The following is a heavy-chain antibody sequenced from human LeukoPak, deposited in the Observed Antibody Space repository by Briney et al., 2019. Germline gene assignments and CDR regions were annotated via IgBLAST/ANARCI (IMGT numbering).Heavy chain of an antibody. J-gene: IGHJ6*02. CDR1: GYTFTSYY. V-gene: IGHV1-46*01. CDR2: INPSGGST. CDR3: ARDRRVNSSGWPLDYYYGMDV. Sequence: ASVKVSCKASGYTFTSYYMHWVRQAPGQGLEWMGIINPSGGSTSYAQKFQGRVTMTRDTSTSTVYMELSSLRSEDTAVYYCARDRRVNSSGWPLDYYYGMDVWGQGTTVTVSS. D-gene: IGHD6-19*01.